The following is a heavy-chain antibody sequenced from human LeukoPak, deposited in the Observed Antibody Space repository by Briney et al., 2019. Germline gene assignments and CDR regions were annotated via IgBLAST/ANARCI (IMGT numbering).Heavy chain of an antibody. CDR2: ISSSGRTM. CDR3: ARGAEGSGFDY. Sequence: GGSLRLSCAASGFIFSSYEMSWVRQAPGKGLEWVSYISSSGRTMYYADSVKGRFTVSRDNAKNSLYLQMNSLRAEDTAIYYCARGAEGSGFDYWGQGTLVTVSS. CDR1: GFIFSSYE. V-gene: IGHV3-48*03. J-gene: IGHJ4*02. D-gene: IGHD1-26*01.